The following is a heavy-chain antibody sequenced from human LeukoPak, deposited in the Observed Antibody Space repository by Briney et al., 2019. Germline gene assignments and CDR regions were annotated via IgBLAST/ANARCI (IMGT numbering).Heavy chain of an antibody. J-gene: IGHJ4*02. V-gene: IGHV1-69*04. D-gene: IGHD6-19*01. Sequence: ASVKVSCKASGGTFSSYAISWVRQAPGQGLEWMGRIIPILGIANYAQKFQGRVTITADKSTSTAYMELSSLRSEDTAVYYCARDVGIAVAGDWGQGTLVTVSS. CDR3: ARDVGIAVAGD. CDR2: IIPILGIA. CDR1: GGTFSSYA.